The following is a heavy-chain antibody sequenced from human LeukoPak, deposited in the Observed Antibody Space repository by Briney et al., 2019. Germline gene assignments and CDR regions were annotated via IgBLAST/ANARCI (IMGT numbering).Heavy chain of an antibody. V-gene: IGHV3-74*01. CDR2: INSDGSST. Sequence: PGGSLRLSCAASGFTFSSYWMHWVRQAPGKGLVWVSRINSDGSSTSYADSVKGRFTISRDNAKNTLYPQMNSLRAEDTAVYYCARTISSSSTSCFLYWGQGTLVTVSS. CDR1: GFTFSSYW. J-gene: IGHJ4*02. CDR3: ARTISSSSTSCFLY. D-gene: IGHD2-2*01.